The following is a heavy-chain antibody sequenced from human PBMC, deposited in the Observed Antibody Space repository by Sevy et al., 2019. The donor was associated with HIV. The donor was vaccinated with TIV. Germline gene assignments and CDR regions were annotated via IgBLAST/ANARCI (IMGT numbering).Heavy chain of an antibody. D-gene: IGHD3-22*01. CDR2: IWYDGSNK. Sequence: GGSLRLSCAASGFTFSSYGMHWVRQAPGKGLEWLAVIWYDGSNKYYADSVKGRFTISRDNSKNTLYLQMNSLRAEDTAVYYCARELYYYDSSGSPVDYWGQGTLVTVSS. V-gene: IGHV3-33*01. CDR1: GFTFSSYG. J-gene: IGHJ4*02. CDR3: ARELYYYDSSGSPVDY.